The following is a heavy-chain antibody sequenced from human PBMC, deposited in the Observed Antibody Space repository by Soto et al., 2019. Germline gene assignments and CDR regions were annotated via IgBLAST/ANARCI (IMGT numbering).Heavy chain of an antibody. CDR1: GFTFSSYA. D-gene: IGHD7-27*01. V-gene: IGHV3-30-3*01. J-gene: IGHJ4*02. CDR2: ISYDGSNK. Sequence: PGGSPRLSCAASGFTFSSYAMHWVRQAPGKGLEWVAVISYDGSNKYYADSVKGRFTISRDNSKNTLYLQMNSLRAEDTAVYYCAKERASNWGPFDYWGQGTLVTVSS. CDR3: AKERASNWGPFDY.